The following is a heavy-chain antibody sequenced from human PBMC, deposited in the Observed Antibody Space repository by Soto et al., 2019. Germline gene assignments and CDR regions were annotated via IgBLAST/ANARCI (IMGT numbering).Heavy chain of an antibody. CDR2: ISFDGGIK. V-gene: IGHV3-30*18. Sequence: GGSLRLSCAASGFIFRSYGMHWVRQAPGKGLEWLAVISFDGGIKHYADSVKGRFTISRDNSKDTVYLQMSSLRAEDTAVYYCAKDHTSYGDYTGMDYYFDYWGQGTLVTVSS. J-gene: IGHJ4*02. D-gene: IGHD4-17*01. CDR3: AKDHTSYGDYTGMDYYFDY. CDR1: GFIFRSYG.